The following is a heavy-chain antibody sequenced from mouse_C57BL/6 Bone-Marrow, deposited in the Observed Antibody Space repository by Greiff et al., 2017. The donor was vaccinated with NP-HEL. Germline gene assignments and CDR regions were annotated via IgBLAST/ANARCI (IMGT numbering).Heavy chain of an antibody. CDR2: IYPGSGNT. CDR1: GYTFTDYY. V-gene: IGHV1-76*01. CDR3: ARKGDGNPAYFDY. Sequence: VQLQQSGAELVRPGASVKLSCKASGYTFTDYYINWVKQRPGQGLEWIARIYPGSGNTYYNEKFKGKATLTAEKSSSTAYMQLSSLTSEDSAVYFCARKGDGNPAYFDYWGQGTTLTVSS. D-gene: IGHD2-1*01. J-gene: IGHJ2*01.